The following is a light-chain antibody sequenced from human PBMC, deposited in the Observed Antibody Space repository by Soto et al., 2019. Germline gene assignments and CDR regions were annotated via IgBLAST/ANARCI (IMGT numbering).Light chain of an antibody. CDR3: GTWDSSPL. CDR1: SSNIGNNY. V-gene: IGLV1-51*01. CDR2: DNN. J-gene: IGLJ2*01. Sequence: QSLLTQPPSVSAAPGQKVTISCSGSSSNIGNNYVSWYQQLPGTAPKLLIYDNNKRPSGIPDRFSGSKSGTSATLGITGLQTGDEADYYCGTWDSSPLFGGGTK.